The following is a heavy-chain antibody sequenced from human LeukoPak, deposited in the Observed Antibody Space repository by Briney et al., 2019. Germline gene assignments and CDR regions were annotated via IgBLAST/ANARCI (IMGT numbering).Heavy chain of an antibody. CDR1: GFTFSSYA. D-gene: IGHD1-26*01. Sequence: GGSLRLSFAACGFTFSSYAMSWVRQAPGKGLEWVAAICGSGGSTYYADSVKGRFTISRDNAKNSLYLQMNSLRDEDTAVYYCARWESGTYLIFDYWGQGTLVTVSS. CDR3: ARWESGTYLIFDY. CDR2: ICGSGGST. J-gene: IGHJ4*02. V-gene: IGHV3-23*01.